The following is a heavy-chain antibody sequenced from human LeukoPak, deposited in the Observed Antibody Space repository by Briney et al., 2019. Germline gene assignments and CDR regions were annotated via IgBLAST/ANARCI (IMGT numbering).Heavy chain of an antibody. Sequence: SDTLSLTCTVCGGCISSYYWSWIRQPAGKALEWIGRIYTSGSTNYNPSLKSRVTMSVDTSKNQFSLKLSSVTAADTAVYYCARGGGYCGGDCFVDVWGKGTTVTVSS. J-gene: IGHJ6*04. D-gene: IGHD2-21*02. CDR1: GGCISSYY. CDR2: IYTSGST. CDR3: ARGGGYCGGDCFVDV. V-gene: IGHV4-4*07.